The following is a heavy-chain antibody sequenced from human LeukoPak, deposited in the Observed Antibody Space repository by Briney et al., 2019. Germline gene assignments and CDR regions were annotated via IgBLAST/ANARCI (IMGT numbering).Heavy chain of an antibody. V-gene: IGHV4-59*08. CDR2: MYDSGSI. CDR3: TRLVGGGRNYFDY. CDR1: GGSIISSY. J-gene: IGHJ4*02. Sequence: SETLSLTCTVSGGSIISSYWSWIRQPPGKGLEWIGYMYDSGSIKYNPSLKSRVTISVDTSKNQFSLKLSSVTAADTAVYYCTRLVGGGRNYFDYWGQGTLVTVSS. D-gene: IGHD2-15*01.